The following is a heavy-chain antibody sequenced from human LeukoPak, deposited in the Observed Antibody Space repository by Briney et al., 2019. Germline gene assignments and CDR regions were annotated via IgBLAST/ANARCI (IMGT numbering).Heavy chain of an antibody. CDR2: IIPILGIA. D-gene: IGHD3-22*01. Sequence: SVKVSCKASGGTFSSYAISWVRQAPGQGLEWMGRIIPILGIANYAQKFQGRVTITADKSTSTAYMELSSLRSEDTAVYYRARDRYDSSGPTNWFDPWGQGTLVTVSS. V-gene: IGHV1-69*04. CDR1: GGTFSSYA. J-gene: IGHJ5*02. CDR3: ARDRYDSSGPTNWFDP.